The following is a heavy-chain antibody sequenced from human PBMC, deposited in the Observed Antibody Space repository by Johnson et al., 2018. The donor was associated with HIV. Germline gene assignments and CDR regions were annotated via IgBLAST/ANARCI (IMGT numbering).Heavy chain of an antibody. D-gene: IGHD3-22*01. CDR3: TRDRRYYDSSGYYHDAFDI. Sequence: VQLVESGGGLIQPGGSLRLSCAASGFTVNSNYINWVRQAPGKGLECVSGIYSGGRTYYADSVKGRFTISRDNSKNTLYLQMNSLRAEDTAVYFCTRDRRYYDSSGYYHDAFDIWGQGTMVTVSS. CDR2: IYSGGRT. V-gene: IGHV3-53*01. CDR1: GFTVNSNY. J-gene: IGHJ3*02.